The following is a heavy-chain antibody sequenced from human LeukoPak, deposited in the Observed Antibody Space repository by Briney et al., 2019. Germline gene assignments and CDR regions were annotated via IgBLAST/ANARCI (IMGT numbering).Heavy chain of an antibody. CDR3: ARDSGYCSSTSCYKGHYYYYMDV. CDR2: ISYDGSNK. Sequence: GGSLRLSCAASGFTFSSYGMHWVRQAPGKGLEWVAVISYDGSNKYYADSVKGRFAISRDNSKNTLYLQMNSLRAEDTAVYYCARDSGYCSSTSCYKGHYYYYMDVWGKGTTVTVSS. V-gene: IGHV3-30*03. J-gene: IGHJ6*03. D-gene: IGHD2-2*02. CDR1: GFTFSSYG.